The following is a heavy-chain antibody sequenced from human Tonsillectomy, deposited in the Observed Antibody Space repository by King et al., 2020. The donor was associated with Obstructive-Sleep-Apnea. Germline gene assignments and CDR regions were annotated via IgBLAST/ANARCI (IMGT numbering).Heavy chain of an antibody. Sequence: VQLVESGAEVKKPGASVKVSCTASGYTFTSYGTSWVRQAPGQGLEWMGWISAYNGNTNYAQKLQGRVTMTTDTSTSTAYMELRSLRSDDTAVYYCARDGNSGYDYDYYYYGMDVWGQGTTVTVSS. CDR2: ISAYNGNT. CDR3: ARDGNSGYDYDYYYYGMDV. V-gene: IGHV1-18*01. J-gene: IGHJ6*02. CDR1: GYTFTSYG. D-gene: IGHD5-12*01.